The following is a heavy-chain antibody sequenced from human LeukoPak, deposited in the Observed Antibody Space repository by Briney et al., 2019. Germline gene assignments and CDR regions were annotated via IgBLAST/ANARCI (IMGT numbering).Heavy chain of an antibody. J-gene: IGHJ5*02. V-gene: IGHV4-39*01. CDR1: GGSVTSGGFY. CDR2: IYYTGST. D-gene: IGHD3-10*01. CDR3: ARHSGSGSLSRPFDP. Sequence: LETLSLTCSVSGGSVTSGGFYWGWLRQPPGKGPEWIATIYYTGSTYYNPSLQSRVTISIDASKNQFSLRLTSVTATDTAVYHCARHSGSGSLSRPFDPWGQGTLVTVSS.